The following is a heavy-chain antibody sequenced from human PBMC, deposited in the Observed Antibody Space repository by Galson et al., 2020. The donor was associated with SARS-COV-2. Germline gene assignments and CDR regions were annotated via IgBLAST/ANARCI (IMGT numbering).Heavy chain of an antibody. V-gene: IGHV3-21*01. J-gene: IGHJ3*02. CDR2: ISSSSSYI. D-gene: IGHD6-13*01. CDR1: GFTFSSYS. Sequence: NSGGSLRLSCAASGFTFSSYSMNWVRQAPGKGLEWVSSISSSSSYIYYADSVKGRFTISRDNATNSLYLQMNSLRAEDTAVYYCAREKAAAGLGDAFDIWGQGTMVTVSS. CDR3: AREKAAAGLGDAFDI.